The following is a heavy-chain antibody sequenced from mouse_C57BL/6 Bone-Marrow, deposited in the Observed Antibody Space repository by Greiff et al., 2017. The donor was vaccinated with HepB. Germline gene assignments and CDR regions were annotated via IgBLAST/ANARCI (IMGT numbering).Heavy chain of an antibody. V-gene: IGHV5-6*01. CDR3: ARPGFITTVVNYAMDY. Sequence: EVKLMESGGDLVKPGGSLKLSCAASGFTFSSYGMSWVRQTPDKRLEWVATISSGGSYTYYPDSVKGRFTISRDNAKNTLYLQMSSLKSEDTAMYYCARPGFITTVVNYAMDYWGQGTSVTVSS. CDR2: ISSGGSYT. CDR1: GFTFSSYG. J-gene: IGHJ4*01. D-gene: IGHD1-1*01.